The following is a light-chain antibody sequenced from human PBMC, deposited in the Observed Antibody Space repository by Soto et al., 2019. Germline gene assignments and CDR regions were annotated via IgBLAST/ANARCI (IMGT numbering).Light chain of an antibody. Sequence: QLVLTQSSSASASLGSSVKLTCTLSSGHSSYIIAWHQQQPGKAPRYLMKLEGSGSYNKGSGVPDRFSGSSSGADRYLTISNLQSEDEAEYYGETWDSNTQVVFGGGTQVTVL. V-gene: IGLV4-60*03. CDR3: ETWDSNTQVV. CDR2: LEGSGSY. J-gene: IGLJ2*01. CDR1: SGHSSYI.